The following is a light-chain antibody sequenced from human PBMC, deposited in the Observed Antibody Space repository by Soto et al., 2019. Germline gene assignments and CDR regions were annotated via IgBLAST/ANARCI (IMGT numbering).Light chain of an antibody. CDR2: LEGSGSY. J-gene: IGLJ2*01. V-gene: IGLV4-60*02. CDR1: SGHSSYI. Sequence: QPVLTQSSSASASLGSSVKLTCTLSSGHSSYIIAWHQQKPGKAPRYLMKLEGSGSYNKGSGVPDRFSGSSSGADRYLTISNLQFEDEADYYCETWDSNTRVVGGGTKVTVL. CDR3: ETWDSNTRV.